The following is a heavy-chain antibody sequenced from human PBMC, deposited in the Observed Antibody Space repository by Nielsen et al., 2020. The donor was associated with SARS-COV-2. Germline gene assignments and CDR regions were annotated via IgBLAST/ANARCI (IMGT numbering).Heavy chain of an antibody. D-gene: IGHD5-24*01. CDR2: ISSSSTYT. Sequence: GGSLRLSCVGSGFTFSDYYMSWVRQAPGKGLEWVSYISSSSTYTNYADSVKGRFTISRDNAKNSLYLQMHSLRADDTAVYYCAREGRKLPLDYWGQGTPVTVSS. CDR3: AREGRKLPLDY. CDR1: GFTFSDYY. J-gene: IGHJ4*02. V-gene: IGHV3-11*05.